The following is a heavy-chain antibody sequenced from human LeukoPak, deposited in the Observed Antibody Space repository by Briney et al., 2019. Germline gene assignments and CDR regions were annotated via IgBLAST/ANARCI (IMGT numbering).Heavy chain of an antibody. D-gene: IGHD5-24*01. CDR3: ARRRDGYNYGY. J-gene: IGHJ4*02. Sequence: PSETLSLTCTVSGGSISSYYWSWIRQPPGKGLEWIGYIYYSGSTNYNPSLKSRVTILVDTSKNQFSLKLSSVTAADTAVYYCARRRDGYNYGYWGQGTLVTVSS. CDR2: IYYSGST. CDR1: GGSISSYY. V-gene: IGHV4-59*01.